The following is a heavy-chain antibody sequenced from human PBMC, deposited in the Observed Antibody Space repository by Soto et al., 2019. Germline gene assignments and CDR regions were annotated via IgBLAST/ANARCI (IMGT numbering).Heavy chain of an antibody. Sequence: EVQLVESGGGLVQPGGSLRLSCGASGFTLRSYWMHWVRQAPGKGLVWVSNINSDGSTTNYADSVKGRFTISRDNAKNTLDLQMNSLRGDDTAVYFRATFFSSGSSLDHWGQGTLVTVSS. D-gene: IGHD3-10*01. CDR3: ATFFSSGSSLDH. J-gene: IGHJ4*02. CDR2: INSDGSTT. V-gene: IGHV3-74*01. CDR1: GFTLRSYW.